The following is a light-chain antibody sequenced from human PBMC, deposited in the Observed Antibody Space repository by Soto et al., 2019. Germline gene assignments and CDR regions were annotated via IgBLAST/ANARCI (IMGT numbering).Light chain of an antibody. Sequence: QSALTQPRSVSGSPGQSVTISCTGTSSDVGAYNYVSWYQHHPGKAPKLMIYDVNKRPSGVPDRFSGSKSGNTASLTISGLQAEDEADYYCCSYAGTSPWVFGGGTKLTVL. CDR2: DVN. CDR3: CSYAGTSPWV. V-gene: IGLV2-11*01. CDR1: SSDVGAYNY. J-gene: IGLJ3*02.